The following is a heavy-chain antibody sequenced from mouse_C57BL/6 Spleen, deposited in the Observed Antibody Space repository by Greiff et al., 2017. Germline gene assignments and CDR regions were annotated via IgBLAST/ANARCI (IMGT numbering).Heavy chain of an antibody. Sequence: QVQLQQSGAELARPGASVKMSCKASGYTFTSYTMRWVKQRPGQGLEWIGYINPSSGYTKYNQKFKDKATLTADKSSSTAYMQLSSLTSEDSAVYYCARYGLWYFDVWGTGTTVTVSS. V-gene: IGHV1-4*01. CDR1: GYTFTSYT. J-gene: IGHJ1*03. D-gene: IGHD1-1*02. CDR2: INPSSGYT. CDR3: ARYGLWYFDV.